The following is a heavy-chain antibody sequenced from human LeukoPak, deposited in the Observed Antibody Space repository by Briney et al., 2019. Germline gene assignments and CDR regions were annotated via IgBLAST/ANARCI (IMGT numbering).Heavy chain of an antibody. J-gene: IGHJ4*02. Sequence: PGGSLRLSCAASGFTFSSYGMHWVRQAPGKGLEWVAVIWYDGSNKYYADSVKGRFTISRDNSKNTLYLQMNSQRAEDTAVYYCAKGRSIAARPLDYWGQGTLVTVSS. CDR2: IWYDGSNK. CDR1: GFTFSSYG. D-gene: IGHD6-6*01. CDR3: AKGRSIAARPLDY. V-gene: IGHV3-33*06.